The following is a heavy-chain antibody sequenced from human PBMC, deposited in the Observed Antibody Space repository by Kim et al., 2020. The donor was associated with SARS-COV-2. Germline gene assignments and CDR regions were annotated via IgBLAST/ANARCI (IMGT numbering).Heavy chain of an antibody. J-gene: IGHJ4*02. V-gene: IGHV5-51*01. Sequence: SPSFQGQVTISADKSISTIYLQWSSLKASDTAMYYCAAYYGSGSYIYFDKWGQGTLVTVSP. D-gene: IGHD3-10*01. CDR3: AAYYGSGSYIYFDK.